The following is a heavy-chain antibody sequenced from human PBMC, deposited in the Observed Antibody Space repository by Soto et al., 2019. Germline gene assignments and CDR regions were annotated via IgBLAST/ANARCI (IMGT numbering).Heavy chain of an antibody. CDR3: AAELGNTGYDGHDY. J-gene: IGHJ4*02. Sequence: QVQLVESGGGVAQPGRSLRLSCAASGLTFSRYAMHWVRQAPGKGLEWVAVIIYDGSNKHYADSVQGRFTISRDNSKNTLYLQMNSLRAEDTAVYYCAAELGNTGYDGHDYWGQGTLVTVSS. CDR1: GLTFSRYA. CDR2: IIYDGSNK. V-gene: IGHV3-30*04. D-gene: IGHD5-12*01.